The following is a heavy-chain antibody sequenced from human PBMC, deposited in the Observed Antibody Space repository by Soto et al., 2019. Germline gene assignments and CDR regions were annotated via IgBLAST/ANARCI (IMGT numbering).Heavy chain of an antibody. CDR3: ARDQAAGGTISRYFQD. Sequence: EVQLLESGGGLVQPEGSLRLSCEASGFTFSSYAMSWVRQAPGKGLEWVSGISGGGSTTYYADSVTGRFTISSDNSKNTLYLQVNSLRAEDTAVYYCARDQAAGGTISRYFQDWGQGTLVTVSS. CDR2: ISGGGSTT. CDR1: GFTFSSYA. V-gene: IGHV3-23*01. D-gene: IGHD6-13*01. J-gene: IGHJ1*01.